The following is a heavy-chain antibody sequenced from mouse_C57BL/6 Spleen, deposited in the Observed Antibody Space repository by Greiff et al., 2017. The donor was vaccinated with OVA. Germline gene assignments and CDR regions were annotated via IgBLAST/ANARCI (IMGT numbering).Heavy chain of an antibody. CDR1: GFTFSSYA. D-gene: IGHD1-1*01. CDR2: ISDGGSYT. Sequence: EVQRVESGGGLVKPGGSLKLSCAASGFTFSSYAMSWVRQTPEKRLEWVATISDGGSYTYYPDNVKGRFTISRDNAKNNLYLQMSHLKSEDTAMYYCARDLVTTVVAYYAMDYWGQGTSVTVSS. CDR3: ARDLVTTVVAYYAMDY. V-gene: IGHV5-4*01. J-gene: IGHJ4*01.